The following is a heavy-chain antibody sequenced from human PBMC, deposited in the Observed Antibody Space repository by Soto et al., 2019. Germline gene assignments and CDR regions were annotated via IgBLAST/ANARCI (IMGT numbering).Heavy chain of an antibody. CDR1: GGTFSNYA. CDR3: ARTPFAIASAGTYYFDY. D-gene: IGHD3-3*02. CDR2: IIPLFGTT. J-gene: IGHJ4*02. Sequence: SVKVSCKASGGTFSNYAVSWVRQAPGQGLEWMGGIIPLFGTTNYAENFQGRVTIAVDESTSTAYMQLSSLTSQDTAVYYCARTPFAIASAGTYYFDYWAQGTLVTVSS. V-gene: IGHV1-69*13.